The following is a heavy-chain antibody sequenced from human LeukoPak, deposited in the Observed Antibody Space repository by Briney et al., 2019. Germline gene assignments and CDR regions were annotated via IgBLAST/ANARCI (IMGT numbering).Heavy chain of an antibody. CDR2: IPYHGSNK. D-gene: IGHD4-17*01. J-gene: IGHJ4*02. CDR1: GFTFSSYG. Sequence: GGSLRLSCAASGFTFSSYGMHWVRQAPGKGLEWVAFIPYHGSNKYYADSVRGRLTISGDNSKNTLYLEMNSLRAEDTAVYYCAKDPSYYGDMYYFDYWGQGTLVTVSS. V-gene: IGHV3-30*02. CDR3: AKDPSYYGDMYYFDY.